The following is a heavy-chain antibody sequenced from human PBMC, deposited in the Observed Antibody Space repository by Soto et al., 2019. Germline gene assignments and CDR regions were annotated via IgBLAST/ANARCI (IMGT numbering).Heavy chain of an antibody. J-gene: IGHJ6*02. V-gene: IGHV1-18*01. CDR1: GYTFTSYG. D-gene: IGHD3-16*01. CDR2: INGYNGNT. CDR3: ARMGDVPYYCYGMDV. Sequence: ASVKVSCKASGYTFTSYGISWVRQAPGQGLEWMGWINGYNGNTNHAQKLQGRVTMSTDTSTSTAYMELRSLRSDDSAVYYCARMGDVPYYCYGMDVWGQGTTVTVSS.